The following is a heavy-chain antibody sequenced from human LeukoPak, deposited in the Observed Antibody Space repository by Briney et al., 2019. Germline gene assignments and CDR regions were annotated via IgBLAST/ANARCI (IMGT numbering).Heavy chain of an antibody. Sequence: SVKVSCKASGGTFSSYAISWVRQAPGQGLEWMGGIIPIFGTANYAQKFQGRVTITADESTSTAYMELSSLRSEDTAVYYCAKGLYDILTGYYPHPKSYYYYGMDVWGKATTVTVSS. CDR3: AKGLYDILTGYYPHPKSYYYYGMDV. CDR1: GGTFSSYA. J-gene: IGHJ6*04. V-gene: IGHV1-69*13. CDR2: IIPIFGTA. D-gene: IGHD3-9*01.